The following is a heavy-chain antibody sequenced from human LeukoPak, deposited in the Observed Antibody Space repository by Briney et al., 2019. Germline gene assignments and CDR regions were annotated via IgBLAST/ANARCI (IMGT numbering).Heavy chain of an antibody. CDR1: GFIFSSRW. CDR2: IMRDGSEE. V-gene: IGHV3-7*01. CDR3: ASLLGDKTIFDY. Sequence: GGSLRLSCAASGFIFSSRWMSWVRQAPGRGLEWVANIMRDGSEEYYVDSVKGRFTISRDNAKNSLYLQMDSLRAEDTAVYYCASLLGDKTIFDYWGQGTLVTVSS. J-gene: IGHJ4*02. D-gene: IGHD1-26*01.